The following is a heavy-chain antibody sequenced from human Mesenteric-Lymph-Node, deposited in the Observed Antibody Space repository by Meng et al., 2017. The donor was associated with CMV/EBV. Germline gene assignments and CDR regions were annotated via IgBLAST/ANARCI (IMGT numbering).Heavy chain of an antibody. Sequence: FSSSAITWVRQAPGRGLEWMGGIIPISGSTTNYAQKFQGRVTITTDESTTTAYMELSSLRSDDTAVYYCARDPCGGGTCYGAYNWFDPWGQGTLVTVSS. CDR1: FSSSA. J-gene: IGHJ5*02. CDR2: IIPISGSTT. D-gene: IGHD2-15*01. V-gene: IGHV1-69*05. CDR3: ARDPCGGGTCYGAYNWFDP.